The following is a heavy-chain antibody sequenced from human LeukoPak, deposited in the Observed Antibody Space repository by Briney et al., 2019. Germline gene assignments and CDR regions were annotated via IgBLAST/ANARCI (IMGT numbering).Heavy chain of an antibody. Sequence: QPGGSLRLSCAASGFTFSSYAMSWVRQAPGRGLEWVSAISGSGGSTYYADSVKGRFTISRDNSKNTLYLQMNSLRAEDTAVYYCAKGTFGHDAFDIWGQGTMVTVSS. J-gene: IGHJ3*02. CDR3: AKGTFGHDAFDI. V-gene: IGHV3-23*01. CDR2: ISGSGGST. CDR1: GFTFSSYA. D-gene: IGHD3-16*01.